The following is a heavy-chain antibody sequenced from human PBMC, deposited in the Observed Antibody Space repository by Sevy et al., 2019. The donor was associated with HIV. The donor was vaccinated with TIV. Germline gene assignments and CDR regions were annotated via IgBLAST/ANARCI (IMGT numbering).Heavy chain of an antibody. V-gene: IGHV4-34*01. Sequence: SETLSLTCAVYGGSFSGYYWSWIRQPPGKGLEWIGEINQSGSTNYNPSLKSRVTISVDTSKNQFSLKLSSVTAADTALYYCARHCSGTSCSHAFDIWVQGTMVTVSS. J-gene: IGHJ3*02. CDR1: GGSFSGYY. CDR3: ARHCSGTSCSHAFDI. D-gene: IGHD2-2*01. CDR2: INQSGST.